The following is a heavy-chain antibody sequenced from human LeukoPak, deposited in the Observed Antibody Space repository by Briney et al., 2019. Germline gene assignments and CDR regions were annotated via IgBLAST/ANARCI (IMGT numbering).Heavy chain of an antibody. CDR2: IYYSGST. Sequence: SWIRQPPGKGLEWIGYIYYSGSTYYNPSLKSRVTISVDTSKNQFSLKLSSVTAADTAVYYCARGGYYFDYWGQGTLVTVSS. V-gene: IGHV4-30-4*01. CDR3: ARGGYYFDY. D-gene: IGHD2-15*01. J-gene: IGHJ4*02.